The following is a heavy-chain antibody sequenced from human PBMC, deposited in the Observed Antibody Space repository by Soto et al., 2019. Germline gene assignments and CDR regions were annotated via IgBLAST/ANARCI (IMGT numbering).Heavy chain of an antibody. CDR1: GFTFSSYS. D-gene: IGHD6-6*01. Sequence: GGSLRLSCAASGFTFSSYSMNWVRQAPGKGLEWVSYISSSSSTIYYADSVKGRFTISRDNAKNSLYLQMNSLRDEDTAVYYCAIDADEQLAGTYYYYYGMDVWGQGTTVTVSS. V-gene: IGHV3-48*02. CDR2: ISSSSSTI. CDR3: AIDADEQLAGTYYYYYGMDV. J-gene: IGHJ6*02.